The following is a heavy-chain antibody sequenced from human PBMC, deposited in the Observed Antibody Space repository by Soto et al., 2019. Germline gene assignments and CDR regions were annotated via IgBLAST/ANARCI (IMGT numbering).Heavy chain of an antibody. J-gene: IGHJ4*02. Sequence: SETLSLTCTVSGDSISSSDYYWGWIRQPPGKGLEWIGSIYSSGDTYYNPSLKSRVTISIDTSKSQFSLKVSSVNAADTAVYYCARLSTSYGGYFDCWGQGTLATVSS. CDR1: GDSISSSDYY. V-gene: IGHV4-39*01. CDR2: IYSSGDT. CDR3: ARLSTSYGGYFDC. D-gene: IGHD3-10*01.